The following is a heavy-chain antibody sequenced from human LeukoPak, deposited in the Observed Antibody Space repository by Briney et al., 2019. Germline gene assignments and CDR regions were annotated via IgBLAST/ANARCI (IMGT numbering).Heavy chain of an antibody. D-gene: IGHD1-1*01. Sequence: ASVTVSCKTSVYTFTSHDINWVRQAPGQGLEWMGWVNPNSGNTGFAQKFQGRVTMARDTSINTAYMELHSLRSEDTAVYYCARGYSPTIRTTGNDYWGQGTLVTVTS. V-gene: IGHV1-8*01. CDR3: ARGYSPTIRTTGNDY. J-gene: IGHJ4*02. CDR1: VYTFTSHD. CDR2: VNPNSGNT.